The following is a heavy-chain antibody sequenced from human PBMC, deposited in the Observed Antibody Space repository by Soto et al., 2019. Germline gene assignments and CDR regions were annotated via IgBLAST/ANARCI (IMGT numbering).Heavy chain of an antibody. Sequence: ASVKGSCKASGYTFTGYYMHWVRQAPGQGLEWMGWINPNSGGTNYAQKFQGWVTMTRDTSISTAYMELSRLRSDDTAVYYCARSIAARRFDYWGQGTLVTVSS. V-gene: IGHV1-2*04. D-gene: IGHD6-6*01. CDR2: INPNSGGT. CDR1: GYTFTGYY. CDR3: ARSIAARRFDY. J-gene: IGHJ4*02.